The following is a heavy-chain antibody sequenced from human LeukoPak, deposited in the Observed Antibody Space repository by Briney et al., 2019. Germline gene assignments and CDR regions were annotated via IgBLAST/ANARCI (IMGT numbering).Heavy chain of an antibody. CDR2: IYYSGST. CDR1: GGSISSYY. D-gene: IGHD5-18*01. Sequence: SETLSLTCTVSGGSISSYYWGWIRQPPGKGLEWIGYIYYSGSTNYNPSLKSRVTISVDTSKNQFSLKLSSVTAADTAVYYCARDRSYGPSGYYYGMDVWGQGTTVTVSS. J-gene: IGHJ6*02. CDR3: ARDRSYGPSGYYYGMDV. V-gene: IGHV4-59*01.